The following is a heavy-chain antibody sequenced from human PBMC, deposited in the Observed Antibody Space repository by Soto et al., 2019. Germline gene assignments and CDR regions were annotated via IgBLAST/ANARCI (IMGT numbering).Heavy chain of an antibody. CDR3: ARGAGVTMVRGVIPRYGMDV. CDR2: INHSGST. D-gene: IGHD3-10*01. Sequence: QVQLQQWGAGLLKPSETLSLTCAVYGGSFSGYYWSWIRQPPGKGLEWIGEINHSGSTNYNPSLKSRVTISVDTSKNQFSLKLSSVTASDTAVYYCARGAGVTMVRGVIPRYGMDVWGQGTTVTVSS. CDR1: GGSFSGYY. V-gene: IGHV4-34*01. J-gene: IGHJ6*02.